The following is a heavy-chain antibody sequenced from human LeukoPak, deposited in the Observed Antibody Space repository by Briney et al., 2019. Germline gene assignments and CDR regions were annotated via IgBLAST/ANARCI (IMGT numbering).Heavy chain of an antibody. CDR3: ARALFWSGYWYNWFDP. Sequence: GASVTVSFTASGGTFSIYAISWVRQAPGQGLEWMGGIIPIFGTANYAQKFQGRVTITAAESTSTAYMELSSLRSEDTAVYYCARALFWSGYWYNWFDPWGQGTLVTVSS. J-gene: IGHJ5*02. D-gene: IGHD3-3*01. CDR1: GGTFSIYA. CDR2: IIPIFGTA. V-gene: IGHV1-69*13.